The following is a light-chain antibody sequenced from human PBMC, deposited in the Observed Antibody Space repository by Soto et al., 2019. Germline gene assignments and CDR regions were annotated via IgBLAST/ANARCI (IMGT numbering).Light chain of an antibody. CDR2: GAS. Sequence: EIVMTQSPATLSVSPGERATLSCWASQSISSNLAWYQQKAGQAPRLLIYGASTRATGIPARFSGSGSGTEFSLTISSLQSEDFAVYYCQQYNNWPTWTFGQGTKVDIK. CDR3: QQYNNWPTWT. V-gene: IGKV3-15*01. J-gene: IGKJ1*01. CDR1: QSISSN.